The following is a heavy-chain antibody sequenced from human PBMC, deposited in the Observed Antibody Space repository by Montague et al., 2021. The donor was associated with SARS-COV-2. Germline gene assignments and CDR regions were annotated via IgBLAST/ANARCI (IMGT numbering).Heavy chain of an antibody. CDR2: IWYDGSNK. CDR1: GFTFSSYG. D-gene: IGHD3-3*01. J-gene: IGHJ6*02. Sequence: SLRLSCAASGFTFSSYGMHWVRQAPGKGLEWVAVIWYDGSNKYYADSVKGRFTISRDNSKNTLYLQMNSLRAEDTAVYYCARDLRRITIFGGVLNYYYGMDVWGQRTTVTVSS. CDR3: ARDLRRITIFGGVLNYYYGMDV. V-gene: IGHV3-33*01.